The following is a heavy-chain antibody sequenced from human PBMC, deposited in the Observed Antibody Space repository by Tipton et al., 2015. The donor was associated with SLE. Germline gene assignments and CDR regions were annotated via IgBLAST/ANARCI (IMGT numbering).Heavy chain of an antibody. V-gene: IGHV4-39*07. J-gene: IGHJ4*02. CDR2: IYYTGST. CDR1: GGSISSSYDC. CDR3: ARQRLQQGGDYYDF. D-gene: IGHD4-11*01. Sequence: TLSLTCTVSGGSISSSYDCWGWIRQPPGKGLEWLGTIYYTGSTYYNPSLKSRVTISLDMSKNQFSLKLSSVTAADTAVYYCARQRLQQGGDYYDFWGQGTLVTVSS.